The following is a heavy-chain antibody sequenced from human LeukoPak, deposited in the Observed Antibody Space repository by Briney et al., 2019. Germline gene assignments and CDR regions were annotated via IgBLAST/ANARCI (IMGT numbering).Heavy chain of an antibody. Sequence: GGSLRLSGAAFGLTFSSYAMHWFRQAPGKGLEYVSAISSNGGSTYYANSVKGRFTISRDNSTNTLYLQMGILRAEDMAVYYCARSSSSWTAAPPLLQHWGQGTLVTVSS. CDR3: ARSSSSWTAAPPLLQH. V-gene: IGHV3-64*01. D-gene: IGHD6-13*01. CDR1: GLTFSSYA. CDR2: ISSNGGST. J-gene: IGHJ1*01.